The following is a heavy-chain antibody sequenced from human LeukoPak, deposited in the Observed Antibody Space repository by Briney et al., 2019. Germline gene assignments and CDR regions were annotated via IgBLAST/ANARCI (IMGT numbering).Heavy chain of an antibody. J-gene: IGHJ5*02. V-gene: IGHV4-4*07. CDR1: GGSISSCY. CDR2: IYTSGST. CDR3: ARMGITMVRGERSWFDP. Sequence: PSETLSLTCTVSGGSISSCYWSWIRQPAGKGLEWIGRIYTSGSTNYNPSLKSRVTMSVDTSKNQFSLKLSSVTAADTAVYYCARMGITMVRGERSWFDPWGQGTLVTVSS. D-gene: IGHD3-10*01.